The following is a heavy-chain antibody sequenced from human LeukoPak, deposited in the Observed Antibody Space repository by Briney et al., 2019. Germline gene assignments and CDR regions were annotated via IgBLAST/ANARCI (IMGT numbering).Heavy chain of an antibody. D-gene: IGHD4-17*01. CDR3: ARGALRSGSWFDP. CDR2: ISSSGSTI. CDR1: GFTFSSYE. Sequence: PGGSLRLSCAVSGFTFSSYEMNWVRQAPGKGLEWVSYISSSGSTIYYADSVKGRFTISRDNAKNSLYLQMNSLRAEDTAVYYCARGALRSGSWFDPWGQGTLVTVSS. V-gene: IGHV3-48*03. J-gene: IGHJ5*02.